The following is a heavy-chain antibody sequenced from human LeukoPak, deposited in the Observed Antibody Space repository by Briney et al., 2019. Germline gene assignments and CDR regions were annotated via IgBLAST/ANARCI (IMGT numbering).Heavy chain of an antibody. CDR1: GFTFSSYA. V-gene: IGHV3-64D*06. CDR3: VKDLYGDLDY. D-gene: IGHD4-17*01. CDR2: ISSNGGST. Sequence: GGSLRLSCSATGFTFSSYAMHWVRQAPGKGLEYVSAISSNGGSTYYADSVKGRFTIYRDNSKNTLYLQMSSLRAEDTAVYYCVKDLYGDLDYWGQGTLVTVSS. J-gene: IGHJ4*02.